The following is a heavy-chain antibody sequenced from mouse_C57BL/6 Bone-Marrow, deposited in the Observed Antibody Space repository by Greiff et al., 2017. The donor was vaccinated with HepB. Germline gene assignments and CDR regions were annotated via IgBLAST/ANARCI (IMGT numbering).Heavy chain of an antibody. J-gene: IGHJ3*01. CDR1: GFNIKDDY. Sequence: EVQLQQSGAELVRPGASVKLSCTASGFNIKDDYMHWVKQRPEQGLEWIGWIDPENGDTEYASKFQGKATITADTSSNTAYLQLSSLTSEDTAVYYCTRRLLRFAYWGQGTLVTVSA. V-gene: IGHV14-4*01. CDR2: IDPENGDT. CDR3: TRRLLRFAY.